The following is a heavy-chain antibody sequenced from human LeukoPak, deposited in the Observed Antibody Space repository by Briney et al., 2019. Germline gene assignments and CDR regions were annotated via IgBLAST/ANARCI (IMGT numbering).Heavy chain of an antibody. J-gene: IGHJ6*02. CDR3: ARPGADCGSAGCYTYPYYGLDV. CDR2: IIPIFGTA. Sequence: SVKVSCKASGGTFSSYAISWVRQAPGQGLEWMGRIIPIFGTASYAQKFQGRVTMTTDISTSTAYMELRSLRSDDTAVYYCARPGADCGSAGCYTYPYYGLDVWGQGTTVTVSS. V-gene: IGHV1-69*05. D-gene: IGHD2-2*02. CDR1: GGTFSSYA.